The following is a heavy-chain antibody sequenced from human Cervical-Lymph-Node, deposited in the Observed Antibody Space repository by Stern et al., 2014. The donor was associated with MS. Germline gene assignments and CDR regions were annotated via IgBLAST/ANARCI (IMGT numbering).Heavy chain of an antibody. CDR2: MNPDSGDT. CDR1: GYTFTSDD. J-gene: IGHJ4*02. CDR3: TKAWDS. Sequence: QVQLVQSGAEVKKPWASVKVSCKTSGYTFTSDDINWVRQASGQGLEWMGWMNPDSGDTGYAQKFQGRLTITRDTVISTAYMELTTLRSEDTAVYYCTKAWDSWGQGTLVTVSS. V-gene: IGHV1-8*01.